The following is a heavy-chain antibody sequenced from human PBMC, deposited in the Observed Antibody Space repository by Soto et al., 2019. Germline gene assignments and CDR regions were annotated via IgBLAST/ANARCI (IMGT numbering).Heavy chain of an antibody. CDR2: ISGSGGST. CDR3: ANIIPYYYDSSGYY. D-gene: IGHD3-22*01. CDR1: GFTFSSYA. J-gene: IGHJ4*02. Sequence: VGSLRLSCAASGFTFSSYAMSWVRQAPGKGLEWVSAISGSGGSTYYADSVKGRFTISRDNSKNTLYLQMNSLRAEDTAVYYCANIIPYYYDSSGYYWGQGALVTVSS. V-gene: IGHV3-23*01.